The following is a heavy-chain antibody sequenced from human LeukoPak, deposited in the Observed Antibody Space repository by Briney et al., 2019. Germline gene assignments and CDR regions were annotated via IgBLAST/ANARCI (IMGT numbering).Heavy chain of an antibody. Sequence: ASVKVSCKASGYTFTGYYMHWVRQAPGQGLEWMGWTNPNSGGTNYAQKFQGRVTMTTDISTSTAYMEVRSLRSEDTAVYYCVRDLGVDTTMIFFDYWGQGSVVTVSS. D-gene: IGHD5-18*01. CDR1: GYTFTGYY. V-gene: IGHV1-2*02. CDR2: TNPNSGGT. CDR3: VRDLGVDTTMIFFDY. J-gene: IGHJ4*02.